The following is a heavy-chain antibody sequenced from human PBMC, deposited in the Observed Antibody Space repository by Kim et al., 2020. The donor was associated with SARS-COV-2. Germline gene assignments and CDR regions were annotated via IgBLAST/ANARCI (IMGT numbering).Heavy chain of an antibody. J-gene: IGHJ6*03. CDR2: IIPILGIA. V-gene: IGHV1-69*04. Sequence: SVKVSCKASGGTFSSYAISWVRQAPGQGLEWMGRIIPILGIANYAQKFQGRVTITADKSTSTAYMELSSLRSEDTAVYYCARDFMPYSSSSRSTIYYYYYYMDVWGKGTTVTVSS. D-gene: IGHD6-6*01. CDR1: GGTFSSYA. CDR3: ARDFMPYSSSSRSTIYYYYYYMDV.